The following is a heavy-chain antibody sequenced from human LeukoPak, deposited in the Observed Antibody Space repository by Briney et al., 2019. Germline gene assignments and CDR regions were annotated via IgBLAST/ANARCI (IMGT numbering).Heavy chain of an antibody. D-gene: IGHD1-26*01. V-gene: IGHV4-30-4*08. CDR1: GGSISSYY. CDR3: ARSPSGSSPPYYFDY. Sequence: SETLSLTCTVSGGSISSYYWSWIRQPPGKGLEWIGYIYYSGSTYYNPSLKSRVTISVDTSKNQFSLKLSSVTAADTAVYYCARSPSGSSPPYYFDYWGQGTLVTVSS. CDR2: IYYSGST. J-gene: IGHJ4*02.